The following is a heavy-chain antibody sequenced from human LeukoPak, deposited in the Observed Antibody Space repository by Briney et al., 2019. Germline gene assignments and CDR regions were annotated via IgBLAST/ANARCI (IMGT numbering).Heavy chain of an antibody. CDR1: GFTFRHYW. V-gene: IGHV3-7*04. CDR2: IKPDGSEK. J-gene: IGHJ4*02. Sequence: GGALRLSCAASGFTFRHYWMNWVRQASGKGLEWVANIKPDGSEKRYADSVKGRFTISRDNAENSLYLQMNSLRAEDTAVYYCARVVGTDEGADYWGQGTLVTVSS. CDR3: ARVVGTDEGADY. D-gene: IGHD1-7*01.